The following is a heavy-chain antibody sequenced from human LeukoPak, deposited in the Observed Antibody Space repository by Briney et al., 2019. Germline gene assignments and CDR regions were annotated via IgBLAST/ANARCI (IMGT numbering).Heavy chain of an antibody. CDR2: IYYSGST. D-gene: IGHD3-3*01. CDR1: GGSISSHY. J-gene: IGHJ4*02. Sequence: SETLSLTCTVSGGSISSHYWSWIRQPPGKGLEWIGYIYYSGSTNYNPSLKSRVTISVDTSKNQFSLKLSSVTAADTAVYYCARGRLFWSGLDYWGQGTLVTVSS. CDR3: ARGRLFWSGLDY. V-gene: IGHV4-59*11.